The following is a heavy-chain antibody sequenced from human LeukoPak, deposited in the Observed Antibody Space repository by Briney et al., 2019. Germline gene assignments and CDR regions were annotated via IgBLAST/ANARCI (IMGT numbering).Heavy chain of an antibody. D-gene: IGHD2-8*02. J-gene: IGHJ3*02. CDR3: ARRGTGGRSFDI. CDR2: ISYSGTT. V-gene: IGHV4-61*01. Sequence: SETLSLTCTVSGVSVSGGSYYWTWIRQPPGKGLEWIGYISYSGTTNFNPSLKSRVTISVDTSKNQFSSNRSSVNAADPAVYYCARRGTGGRSFDIWGQGTMVTVSS. CDR1: GVSVSGGSYY.